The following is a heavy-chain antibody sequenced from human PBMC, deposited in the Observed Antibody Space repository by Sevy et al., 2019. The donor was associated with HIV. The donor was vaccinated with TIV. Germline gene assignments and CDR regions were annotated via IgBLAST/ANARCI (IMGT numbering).Heavy chain of an antibody. D-gene: IGHD5-18*01. V-gene: IGHV3-66*01. CDR2: IHSDDTT. J-gene: IGHJ4*02. Sequence: GGSLRLSCAASGFTFSSYSMNWVRQAPGKGLEWVSVIHSDDTTYHADSVKDRFTISRDNFKNTLYLHMSSLRAEDTAVYYCARGKSGYGYAFNYWGQGTLVTVSS. CDR1: GFTFSSYS. CDR3: ARGKSGYGYAFNY.